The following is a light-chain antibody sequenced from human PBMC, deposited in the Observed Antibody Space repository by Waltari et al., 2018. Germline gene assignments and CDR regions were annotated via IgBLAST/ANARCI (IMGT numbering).Light chain of an antibody. CDR2: GAS. V-gene: IGKV3-20*01. J-gene: IGKJ1*01. CDR3: QHYVRLPAT. CDR1: QSVSRA. Sequence: EIVLTQSPGSLSSSPGERVTLPCRASQSVSRALAWYQQKPGQAPRLLIFGASNRAPGIPDRFSGSGSETDFSLTISRLEPEDFAVYYCQHYVRLPATFGRGTKVEIK.